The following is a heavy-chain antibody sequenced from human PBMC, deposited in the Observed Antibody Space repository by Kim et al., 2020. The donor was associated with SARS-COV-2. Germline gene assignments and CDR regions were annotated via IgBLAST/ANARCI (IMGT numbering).Heavy chain of an antibody. J-gene: IGHJ5*01. CDR1: GDSVSDNSPT. CDR3: ARDPGSAVSVFDF. V-gene: IGHV6-1*01. D-gene: IGHD6-25*01. Sequence: SQTLSLTCAISGDSVSDNSPTCNWLRRYPSRGLEWLGRTYYRSGWLYHYAESLTGRISITPDTSNNQFSLHLRSVTPEDTAVYYCARDPGSAVSVFDFW. CDR2: TYYRSGWLY.